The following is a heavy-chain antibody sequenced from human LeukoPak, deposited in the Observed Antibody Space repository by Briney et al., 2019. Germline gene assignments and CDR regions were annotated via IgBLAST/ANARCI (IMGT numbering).Heavy chain of an antibody. CDR1: GGSISSYY. J-gene: IGHJ4*02. V-gene: IGHV4-59*12. D-gene: IGHD1-26*01. CDR2: IYYSGST. Sequence: PSETLSLTCTVSGGSISSYYWSWIRQPPGKGLEWIGYIYYSGSTNYNPSLKSRVTISVDTSKNQFSLKLSSVTAADTAVYYCARAGGTYYISYFDYWGQGTLVTVSS. CDR3: ARAGGTYYISYFDY.